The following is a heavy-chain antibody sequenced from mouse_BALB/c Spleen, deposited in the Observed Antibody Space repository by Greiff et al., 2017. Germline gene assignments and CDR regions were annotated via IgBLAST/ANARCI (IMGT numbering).Heavy chain of an antibody. CDR1: GDSITSGY. Sequence: EVQVVESGPSLVKPSQTLSLTCSVTGDSITSGYWNWIRKFPANKLEYMGYISYSGSTYYNPSLKSRISITRDTSKNQYYLQLNSVTTEDTATYYCARLDYGTPDYYAMDYWGQGTSVTVSS. CDR3: ARLDYGTPDYYAMDY. J-gene: IGHJ4*01. D-gene: IGHD1-1*01. V-gene: IGHV3-8*02. CDR2: ISYSGST.